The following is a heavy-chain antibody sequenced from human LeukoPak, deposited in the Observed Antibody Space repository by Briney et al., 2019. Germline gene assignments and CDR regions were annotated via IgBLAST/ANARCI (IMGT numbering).Heavy chain of an antibody. D-gene: IGHD3-10*01. CDR1: GFTFSSYG. CDR2: ISYDGSNK. Sequence: GGSLRLSCAASGFTFSSYGMPWVRQAPGKGLEWVAVISYDGSNKYYADSVKGRFTISRDDSKNTLYLQMNSLRAEDTAVYYCAVYGSTFDYWGQGTLVTVSS. J-gene: IGHJ4*02. CDR3: AVYGSTFDY. V-gene: IGHV3-30*03.